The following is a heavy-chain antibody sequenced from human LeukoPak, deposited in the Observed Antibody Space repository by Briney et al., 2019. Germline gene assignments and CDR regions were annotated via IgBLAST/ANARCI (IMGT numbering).Heavy chain of an antibody. V-gene: IGHV4-59*02. D-gene: IGHD1-26*01. Sequence: SETLSLTCTVSGGSVSSYYRTWIRQPPGKGLEWIGFISYSGSTDYNPSLRSRITISGDTAKKQFSLKLSSVTAADTAVYYCARGSRELGPTRFDFWGQGTLVTVSS. CDR3: ARGSRELGPTRFDF. CDR2: ISYSGST. J-gene: IGHJ4*02. CDR1: GGSVSSYY.